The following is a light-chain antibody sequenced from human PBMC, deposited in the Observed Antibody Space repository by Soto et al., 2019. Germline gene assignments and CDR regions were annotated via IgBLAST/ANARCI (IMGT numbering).Light chain of an antibody. CDR2: DVS. J-gene: IGLJ1*01. CDR1: SSDVGGYNY. Sequence: QSVLTQPASVSGSPGQSITISCTGTSSDVGGYNYVSWYQQHPPKAPKLMIYDVSNRPSGVSDRLSGSKSGNTASLTISGLQAEDEADYYCYSYTTSSTYVFGTGTKVTVL. CDR3: YSYTTSSTYV. V-gene: IGLV2-14*01.